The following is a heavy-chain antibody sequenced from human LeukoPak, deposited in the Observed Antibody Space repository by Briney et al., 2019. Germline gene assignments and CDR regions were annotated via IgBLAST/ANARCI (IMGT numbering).Heavy chain of an antibody. J-gene: IGHJ4*02. CDR3: ARDGGSGWYRY. V-gene: IGHV4-4*07. CDR2: IHTSGST. Sequence: SSDTLSLTWTDSRASISGYYWNWIRQPAGKGLEWIGRIHTSGSTNYNPSLKSRLTVSVDTSKNQFSLKLSSVTAADTAVYYCARDGGSGWYRYWGQGTLVTVSS. D-gene: IGHD6-19*01. CDR1: RASISGYY.